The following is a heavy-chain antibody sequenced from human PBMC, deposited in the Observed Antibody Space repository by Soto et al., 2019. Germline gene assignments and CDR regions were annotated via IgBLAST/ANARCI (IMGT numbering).Heavy chain of an antibody. V-gene: IGHV1-2*02. Sequence: QVQLVQSGAEMKRPGASVKVSCKASGYTFTDTFIHWVRQAPGQRPEWLGWINPNLENTHYSRKFQGRVTLTRDTSVTTVYMVLAGLESDDSAFYFCARTLPTTVLGFDYWGQGTLVTVSS. J-gene: IGHJ4*02. CDR2: INPNLENT. CDR1: GYTFTDTF. D-gene: IGHD1-1*01. CDR3: ARTLPTTVLGFDY.